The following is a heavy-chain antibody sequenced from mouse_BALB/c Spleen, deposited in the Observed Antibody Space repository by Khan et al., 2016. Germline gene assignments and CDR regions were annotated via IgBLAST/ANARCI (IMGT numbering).Heavy chain of an antibody. CDR1: GYTFTDYA. Sequence: QVQLKQSGPEVVRPGVSVKISCKGSGYTFTDYAMHWVKQSHAKSLEWIGVISSYNSNTNNNQKFKGKATMTVNKSSSTAYMELARLTSEDSAIYYGARLPRSSYWVIDVWCAGTTVTVSS. CDR3: ARLPRSSYWVIDV. CDR2: ISSYNSNT. J-gene: IGHJ1*01. D-gene: IGHD1-1*01. V-gene: IGHV1S137*01.